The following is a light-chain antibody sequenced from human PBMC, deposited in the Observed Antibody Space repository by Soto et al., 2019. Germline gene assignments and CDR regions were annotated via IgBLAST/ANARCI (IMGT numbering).Light chain of an antibody. CDR3: QQRSNWPPLT. J-gene: IGKJ4*01. CDR2: DAS. V-gene: IGKV3-11*01. Sequence: EIVLTQSPATLSLSPGERATLSCRASQSVSSYLDWYQQKPGQAPRLLIYDASNRATGIPARFSGSGSGTDFTLTISSLEPEDFAVYYCQQRSNWPPLTFGGGTKVEMK. CDR1: QSVSSY.